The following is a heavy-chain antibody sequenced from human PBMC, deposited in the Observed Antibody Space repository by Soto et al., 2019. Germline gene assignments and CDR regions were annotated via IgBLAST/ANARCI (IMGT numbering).Heavy chain of an antibody. J-gene: IGHJ5*02. V-gene: IGHV4-59*01. Sequence: SETLSLTCTFSVGSISSYYWSWIRQPPGKGLEWIGYIYYSGSTNYNPSLKSRVTISVDTSKNQFSLKLSSVTAADTAVYYCARCRYDFWSGYPNWFDPWGQGTLVTVSS. CDR3: ARCRYDFWSGYPNWFDP. CDR1: VGSISSYY. D-gene: IGHD3-3*01. CDR2: IYYSGST.